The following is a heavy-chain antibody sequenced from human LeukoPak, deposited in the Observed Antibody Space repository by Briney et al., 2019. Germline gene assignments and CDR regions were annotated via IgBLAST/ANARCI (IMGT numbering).Heavy chain of an antibody. CDR2: ISAYNGNT. CDR3: ARDRGGSSWTTYFDY. Sequence: ASVKVSCKASGYTFTSYGISWVRQAPGQGLEWMGWISAYNGNTNYAQKLQGRVTMTTDTSTSTAYMELRSLRSDDTAVYYCARDRGGSSWTTYFDYWGQGTLVTVFS. D-gene: IGHD6-13*01. CDR1: GYTFTSYG. V-gene: IGHV1-18*01. J-gene: IGHJ4*02.